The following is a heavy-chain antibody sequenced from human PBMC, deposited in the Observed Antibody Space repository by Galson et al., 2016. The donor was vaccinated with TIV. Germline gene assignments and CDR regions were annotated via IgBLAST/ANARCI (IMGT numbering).Heavy chain of an antibody. Sequence: SVKVSCKASGGTFRMFVFSWLRQAPGQGLEWMGVINPLFGTTNYAQTFQGRLTITADESTSSVCMEMTSLRSDDTAVYCCARVLSGRVTRYHFIDYWGQGTLVTVSS. CDR3: ARVLSGRVTRYHFIDY. CDR2: INPLFGTT. CDR1: GGTFRMFV. D-gene: IGHD2/OR15-2a*01. V-gene: IGHV1-69*13. J-gene: IGHJ4*02.